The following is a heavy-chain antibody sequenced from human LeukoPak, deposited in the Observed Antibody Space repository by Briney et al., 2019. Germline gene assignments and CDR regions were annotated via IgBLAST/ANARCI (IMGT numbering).Heavy chain of an antibody. J-gene: IGHJ4*02. V-gene: IGHV1-2*02. CDR2: INPNSGGT. CDR3: ARTMVRGVMIEYYFDY. Sequence: ASVKVSCEASGYTFTGYYMHWVRQAPGQGLEWMGWINPNSGGTNYAQKFQGRVTMTRDTSISTAYMELSRLRSDNTAVYYCARTMVRGVMIEYYFDYWGQGTLVTVSS. CDR1: GYTFTGYY. D-gene: IGHD3-10*01.